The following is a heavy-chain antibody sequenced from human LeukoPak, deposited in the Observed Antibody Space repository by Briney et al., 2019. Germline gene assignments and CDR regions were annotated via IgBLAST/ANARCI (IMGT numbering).Heavy chain of an antibody. D-gene: IGHD3-9*01. Sequence: SVKVSCKASGGTFSSYAISWVRQAPGQGLEWMGRIIPIFGTANYAQKFQGRVTITTDESTSTAYMELSSLRSEDTAVYYCARVHNYGILTGYEWSQGTLVTVSS. V-gene: IGHV1-69*05. CDR3: ARVHNYGILTGYE. CDR1: GGTFSSYA. CDR2: IIPIFGTA. J-gene: IGHJ4*02.